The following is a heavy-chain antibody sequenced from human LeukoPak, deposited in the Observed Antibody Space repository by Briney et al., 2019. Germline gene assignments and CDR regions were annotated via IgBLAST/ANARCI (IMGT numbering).Heavy chain of an antibody. D-gene: IGHD3-22*01. CDR3: ARPADSSDTNYMDV. CDR1: GFTFSSYS. V-gene: IGHV3-48*04. Sequence: GGYLRLSCAASGFTFSSYSMNWVRQAPGKGLEWVSYISSSSSTIYYADSVKGRFTISRDNAKNSLYLQMNSLRAEDTAVYYCARPADSSDTNYMDVWGKGTTVNVSS. CDR2: ISSSSSTI. J-gene: IGHJ6*03.